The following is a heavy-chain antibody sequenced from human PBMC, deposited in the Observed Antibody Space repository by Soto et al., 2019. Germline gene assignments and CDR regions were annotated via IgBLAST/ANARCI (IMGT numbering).Heavy chain of an antibody. CDR2: IYYSWSP. CDR1: GGSISSSSYF. D-gene: IGHD7-27*01. J-gene: IGHJ4*02. V-gene: IGHV4-39*01. CDR3: AKNWNWGSLVN. Sequence: ALLLTRAVSGGSISSSSYFWGWIRQPPGKGLEWIGNIYYSWSPHYHPSLKSRIPKSVGTPKNQFSLKLSSVTAADTAVYYCAKNWNWGSLVNWGQGTLVTVSS.